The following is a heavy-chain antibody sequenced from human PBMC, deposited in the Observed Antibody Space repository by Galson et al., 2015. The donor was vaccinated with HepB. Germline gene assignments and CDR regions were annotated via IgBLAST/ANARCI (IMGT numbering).Heavy chain of an antibody. J-gene: IGHJ6*02. Sequence: SLRLSCAASGFTFSSYNMHWVRQAPGNGLEWVAFIQSGGTIKYHADSVKGRFTISRDNSRNTLYLQMNSLRPEDTAVFYCAKDWGWGMDVWGQRTTVTVSS. CDR3: AKDWGWGMDV. D-gene: IGHD3-16*01. V-gene: IGHV3-30*02. CDR2: IQSGGTIK. CDR1: GFTFSSYN.